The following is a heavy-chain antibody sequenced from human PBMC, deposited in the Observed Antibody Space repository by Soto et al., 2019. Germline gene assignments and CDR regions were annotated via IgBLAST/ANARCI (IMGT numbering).Heavy chain of an antibody. J-gene: IGHJ4*02. V-gene: IGHV1-18*01. D-gene: IGHD3-10*01. Sequence: QVQLVQSGAEVKKPGASVTVSCKTSGYTFSSIGISWVRQAPGQGLEWMGWIRPHKDDTYYAQRLQGRVTLTTDTSTSTDYMELRSLSSDDTAVYFCGRDLDGSGSYYTNYWGQGTLVTVSS. CDR1: GYTFSSIG. CDR2: IRPHKDDT. CDR3: GRDLDGSGSYYTNY.